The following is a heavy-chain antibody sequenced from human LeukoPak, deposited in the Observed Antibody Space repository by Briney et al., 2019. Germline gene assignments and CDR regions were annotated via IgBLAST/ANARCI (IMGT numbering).Heavy chain of an antibody. CDR3: ARESSSSSTNWFDP. J-gene: IGHJ5*02. CDR2: IYWNDDK. V-gene: IGHV2-5*01. CDR1: GFSLSTTGVG. Sequence: ESGPTLVNPTQTLTVTCTFSGFSLSTTGVGVGWIRQPPGKALEWLALIYWNDDKRYSPPLKTRLTITKDTSKNQVVLTMTNMDPVDTATYYCARESSSSSTNWFDPWGQGTLVTVSS. D-gene: IGHD6-6*01.